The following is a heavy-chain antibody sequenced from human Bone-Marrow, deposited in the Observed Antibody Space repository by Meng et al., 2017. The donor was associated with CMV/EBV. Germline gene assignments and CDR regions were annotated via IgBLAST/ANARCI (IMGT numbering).Heavy chain of an antibody. J-gene: IGHJ4*02. CDR3: ARGHGDYFDY. CDR1: GYTFTSYG. CDR2: ISAYNGNT. V-gene: IGHV1-18*01. Sequence: SGAEVNTPRASFKFPCKVSGYTFTSYGISGVGQAPGQGLEWMGWISAYNGNTNYAQKLQGRVTMTTDTSTSTAYMELRSLRSDDTAVYYCARGHGDYFDYWGQGTLVTVFS. D-gene: IGHD4-17*01.